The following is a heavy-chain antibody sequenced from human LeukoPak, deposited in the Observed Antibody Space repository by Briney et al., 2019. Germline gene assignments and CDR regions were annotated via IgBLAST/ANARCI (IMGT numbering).Heavy chain of an antibody. D-gene: IGHD5-18*01. J-gene: IGHJ6*02. CDR2: IYTSGST. Sequence: KTSETLSLTCTVSGGSISSYYWSWIRQPAGKGLEWIGRIYTSGSTNYNPSLKSRVTMSVDTSKNQFSLQLSSVTAADTAVSYCARDAIFGYSYGLYYGMDVWGQGTTVTVSS. CDR3: ARDAIFGYSYGLYYGMDV. CDR1: GGSISSYY. V-gene: IGHV4-4*07.